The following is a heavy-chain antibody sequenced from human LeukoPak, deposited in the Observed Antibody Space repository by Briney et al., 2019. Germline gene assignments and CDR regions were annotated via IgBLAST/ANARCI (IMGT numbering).Heavy chain of an antibody. Sequence: GGSLRLSCAVSGFTFSSYSMNWARQAPGKGVEWVSYIRSSSSTIYYAASVKGRFTISRDNAKNSLYLQMNSLRAEDTAVYYCAREGHTRYCSSTSCYFAEYFQHWGQGTLVTVSS. J-gene: IGHJ1*01. D-gene: IGHD2-2*01. V-gene: IGHV3-48*01. CDR2: IRSSSSTI. CDR3: AREGHTRYCSSTSCYFAEYFQH. CDR1: GFTFSSYS.